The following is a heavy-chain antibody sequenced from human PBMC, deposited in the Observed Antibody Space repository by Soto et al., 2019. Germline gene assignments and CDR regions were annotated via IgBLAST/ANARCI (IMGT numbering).Heavy chain of an antibody. D-gene: IGHD3-3*01. J-gene: IGHJ4*02. CDR2: IYYSGST. V-gene: IGHV4-39*01. Sequence: PSETLSLTCTVSGVSISSSSYYWGWIRQPPGKGLEWIGSIYYSGSTYYNPSLKSRVTISVDTSKNQFSLKLSSVTAADTAVYYCARGSIKIFGVVICDYWGQGTLVTVSS. CDR1: GVSISSSSYY. CDR3: ARGSIKIFGVVICDY.